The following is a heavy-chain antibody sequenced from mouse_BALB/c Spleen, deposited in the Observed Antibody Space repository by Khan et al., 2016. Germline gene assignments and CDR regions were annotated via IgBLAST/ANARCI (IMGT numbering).Heavy chain of an antibody. J-gene: IGHJ3*01. CDR2: IHPGSGGT. CDR3: TGCWGWFAY. V-gene: IGHV1-15*01. D-gene: IGHD1-2*01. Sequence: QVQLKQSGAELVRPGASVKLSCKALAYTFTDYEMHWVKQTPVHGLEWIGAIHPGSGGTAYNQKFKDKATMTGDKYSSTAYMELGSLTSEDSTFYYCTGCWGWFAYWRQGTLVTVSA. CDR1: AYTFTDYE.